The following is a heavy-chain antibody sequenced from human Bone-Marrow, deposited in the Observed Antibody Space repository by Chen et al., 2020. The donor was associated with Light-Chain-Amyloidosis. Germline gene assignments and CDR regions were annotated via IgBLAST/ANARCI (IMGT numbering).Heavy chain of an antibody. Sequence: EVQLLESGGGLVQPGGSLRLSCAASGFTFSSYAMSWVRQAPGKGLEWASAISGSGCSTYYADSGKGRFTISRDNSKNTLYLQRNSLRAEDTAVYYCAKSLRGECTSCYTPFDYWGQGTLVTVSS. J-gene: IGHJ4*02. CDR3: AKSLRGECTSCYTPFDY. D-gene: IGHD2-2*02. CDR1: GFTFSSYA. V-gene: IGHV3-23*01. CDR2: ISGSGCST.